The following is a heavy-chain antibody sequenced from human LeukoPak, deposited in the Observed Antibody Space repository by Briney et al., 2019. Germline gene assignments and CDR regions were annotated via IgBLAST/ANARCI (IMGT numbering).Heavy chain of an antibody. CDR3: ARDGIADDAFDI. J-gene: IGHJ3*02. CDR2: IYGGGST. Sequence: GGSLRLSCAASGFTVSGNYMSWVRQAPGRGLEWVSGIYGGGSTYYADSVKGRFTISRDNSKNTPYLQMNSLRAEDTAVYYCARDGIADDAFDIWGQGTMVTVSS. D-gene: IGHD6-13*01. CDR1: GFTVSGNY. V-gene: IGHV3-66*01.